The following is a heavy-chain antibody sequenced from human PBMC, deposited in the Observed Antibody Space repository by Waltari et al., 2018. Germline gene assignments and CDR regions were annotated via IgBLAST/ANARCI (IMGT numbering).Heavy chain of an antibody. CDR1: ARSISGFY. V-gene: IGHV4-59*07. CDR3: ARGGGGDWEWFDP. D-gene: IGHD2-21*02. J-gene: IGHJ5*02. CDR2: IYYTGST. Sequence: QVQLQDPGPSLLRPSDTLSLFCTVSARSISGFYWSWVRQPPGKGLDWIGYIYYTGSTNFNPALKSRVTMSVDTSKNQFSLKLSSVTAADTAFYYCARGGGGDWEWFDPWGQGTLVTVSS.